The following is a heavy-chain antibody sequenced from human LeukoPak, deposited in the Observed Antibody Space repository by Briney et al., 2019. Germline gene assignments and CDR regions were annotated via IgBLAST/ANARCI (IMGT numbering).Heavy chain of an antibody. V-gene: IGHV3-23*01. D-gene: IGHD2-2*02. CDR2: ISDSGGST. Sequence: AGGSLRLSCAASGFTFSSYAMIWVRQAPGKGLEWVSAISDSGGSTDYADSVKGRVPVPRDNSKNTMYLQMNSLRAEDTAVYYCAKDPRLALPIYFDYWGQGTLVTVSS. J-gene: IGHJ4*02. CDR1: GFTFSSYA. CDR3: AKDPRLALPIYFDY.